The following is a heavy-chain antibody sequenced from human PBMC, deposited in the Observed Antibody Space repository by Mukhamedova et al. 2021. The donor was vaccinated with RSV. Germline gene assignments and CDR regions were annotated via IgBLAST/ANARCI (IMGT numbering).Heavy chain of an antibody. Sequence: VRQAPGKGLEWVSGISWNSGSIGYADSVKGRFTISRDNAKNSLYLQMNSLRAEDTALYYCAKALGAAAGQYYVDYWGQGTLGTVS. V-gene: IGHV3-9*01. CDR2: ISWNSGSI. CDR3: AKALGAAAGQYYVDY. D-gene: IGHD6-13*01. J-gene: IGHJ4*02.